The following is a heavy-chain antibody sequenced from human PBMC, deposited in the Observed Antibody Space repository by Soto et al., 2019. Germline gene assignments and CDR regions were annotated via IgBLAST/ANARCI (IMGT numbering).Heavy chain of an antibody. CDR3: ARLGTSYGPHFDY. V-gene: IGHV4-59*08. D-gene: IGHD3-16*01. Sequence: SETLSLTCTVSGGSISSYYWSWIRQPPGKGLEWIGYIYYSGSTNYNPSLKSRVTMSVDTSKNQFSLKLSSVTAADTAVYYCARLGTSYGPHFDYWGQGTLVTVSS. J-gene: IGHJ4*02. CDR1: GGSISSYY. CDR2: IYYSGST.